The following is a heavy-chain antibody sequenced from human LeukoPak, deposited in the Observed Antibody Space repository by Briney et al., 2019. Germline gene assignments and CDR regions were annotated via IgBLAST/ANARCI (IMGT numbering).Heavy chain of an antibody. CDR3: TRSEYTYYYDGSGYLIDY. Sequence: PGRSLILSCTASGFTFGDYALTWVRQAPGKGLEWLGFIRSKTYGGTTELAASVEGRFTISRDDSKSIAYLQMNSLKTEDTAVYYCTRSEYTYYYDGSGYLIDYWGQGTLVTVSS. J-gene: IGHJ4*02. D-gene: IGHD3-22*01. V-gene: IGHV3-49*04. CDR2: IRSKTYGGTT. CDR1: GFTFGDYA.